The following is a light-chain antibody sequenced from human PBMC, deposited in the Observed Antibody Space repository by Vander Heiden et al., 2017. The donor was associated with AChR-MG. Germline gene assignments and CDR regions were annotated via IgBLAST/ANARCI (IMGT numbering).Light chain of an antibody. J-gene: IGLJ2*01. CDR2: DDS. Sequence: SYVLTHPPSVPVAPGQTARIACGGNNIGSKSVHVYQQKPGQAPVLVVYDDSDRHSGIPERFSGSNSGNTATLTISRVEAGDEADYYCQVWDSSSDHVVFGGGTKLTVL. V-gene: IGLV3-21*02. CDR1: NIGSKS. CDR3: QVWDSSSDHVV.